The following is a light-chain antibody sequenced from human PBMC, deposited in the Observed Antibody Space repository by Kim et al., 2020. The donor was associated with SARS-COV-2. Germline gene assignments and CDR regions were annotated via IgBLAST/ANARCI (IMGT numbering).Light chain of an antibody. CDR2: ANI. V-gene: IGLV1-40*01. CDR3: QSFDNSLNGFVL. J-gene: IGLJ2*01. CDR1: GSNSGAGYD. Sequence: ATIPWAGNGSNSGAGYDVQWDQHLPGAVPRVLIYANINRTSGVPDRFCASKSGTSASLAITGLQAEDEGDYYCQSFDNSLNGFVLFGGGTKLTVL.